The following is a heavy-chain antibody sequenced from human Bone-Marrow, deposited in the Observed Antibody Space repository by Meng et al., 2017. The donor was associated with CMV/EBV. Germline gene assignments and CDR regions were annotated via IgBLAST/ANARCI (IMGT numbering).Heavy chain of an antibody. CDR2: INPNSGGT. Sequence: RVRSGGGVKKPGAPVKVSCKASGYTFTGYYMHWVRQAPGQGLEWMGWINPNSGGTNYAQKFQGRVTMTRDTSISTAYMELSRLRSDDTAVYYCAREGGSIGGWFDPWGQGTLVTVSS. CDR3: AREGGSIGGWFDP. CDR1: GYTFTGYY. D-gene: IGHD3-16*01. V-gene: IGHV1-2*02. J-gene: IGHJ5*02.